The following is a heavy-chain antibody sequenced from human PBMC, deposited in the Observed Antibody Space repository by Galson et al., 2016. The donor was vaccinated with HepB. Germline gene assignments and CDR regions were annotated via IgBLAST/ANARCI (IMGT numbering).Heavy chain of an antibody. Sequence: SLRLSCAASGFTFSSYGMHWVRQAPGKGLEWVAVISYDGSNKYYADSVKGRFTISRYNSKNTLYLQMNSLRAEDTAVYYCAGSPYSSGWYFDYWGQGTLVTVSS. CDR2: ISYDGSNK. CDR3: AGSPYSSGWYFDY. CDR1: GFTFSSYG. V-gene: IGHV3-30*03. D-gene: IGHD6-19*01. J-gene: IGHJ4*02.